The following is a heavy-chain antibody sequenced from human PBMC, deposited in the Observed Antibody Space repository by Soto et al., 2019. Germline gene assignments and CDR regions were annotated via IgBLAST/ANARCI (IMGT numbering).Heavy chain of an antibody. V-gene: IGHV4-31*03. J-gene: IGHJ6*02. CDR2: IYYSGST. Sequence: QVQLQESGPGLVKPSQTLSLTCTVSGCSISRGGYYWSWIRQHPGKGLEWIGYIYYSGSTYYNPSLKSRVTISVDTSKNQFSLKLSAVTSADTAVYYCARVCGGDCHYGMDVWGQGTTVTVS. CDR1: GCSISRGGYY. D-gene: IGHD2-21*02. CDR3: ARVCGGDCHYGMDV.